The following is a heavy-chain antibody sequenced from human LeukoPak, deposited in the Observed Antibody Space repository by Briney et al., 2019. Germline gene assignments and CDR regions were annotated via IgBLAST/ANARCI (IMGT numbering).Heavy chain of an antibody. V-gene: IGHV1-2*02. Sequence: ASVKVSCKASGYTFTDYYIHWVRRAPGQGLAWMGWIDPRSGGTRCTQKFQGRVTMTRDTSISTVYLDLSGMTFDDTALYYCATDNYGTLDYWGQGTLVTVSS. D-gene: IGHD3-16*01. CDR1: GYTFTDYY. J-gene: IGHJ4*02. CDR2: IDPRSGGT. CDR3: ATDNYGTLDY.